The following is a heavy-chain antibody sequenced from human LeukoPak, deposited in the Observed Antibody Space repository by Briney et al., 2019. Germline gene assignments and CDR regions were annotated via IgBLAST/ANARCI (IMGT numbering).Heavy chain of an antibody. CDR1: GFSVSSFG. CDR3: AQGFSSGWYPY. Sequence: GGSLRLSCAVSGFSVSSFGMSWVRQAPGKGLEWISAISVNGETTWYADSVRGRFIIFRDNSKNTLYLQLSSLRAEDTAVYYCAQGFSSGWYPYWGQGSLVSVSS. D-gene: IGHD6-19*01. J-gene: IGHJ4*02. V-gene: IGHV3-23*01. CDR2: ISVNGETT.